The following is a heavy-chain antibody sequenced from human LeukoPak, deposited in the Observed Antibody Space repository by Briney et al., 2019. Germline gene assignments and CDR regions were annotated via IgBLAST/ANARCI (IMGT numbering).Heavy chain of an antibody. CDR3: ARADDLDY. V-gene: IGHV4-39*01. CDR2: FYYGAST. J-gene: IGHJ4*02. CDR1: GASISTSSFY. D-gene: IGHD1-1*01. Sequence: SETLSLTCSVSGASISTSSFYWGWIRQPPGKGLQWIGSFYYGASTYYNPSLKSRVTISVDTSKNQFSLNLSSVTVADTAVYYCARADDLDYWGQGSLVIVSS.